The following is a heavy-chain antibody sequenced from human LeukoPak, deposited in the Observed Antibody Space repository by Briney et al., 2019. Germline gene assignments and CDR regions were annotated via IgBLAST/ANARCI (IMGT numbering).Heavy chain of an antibody. CDR3: ARDGTSTDDY. CDR1: GYTFGNFG. D-gene: IGHD2-2*01. Sequence: ASVKVSCKASGYTFGNFGINWVRQAPGQVLEWIAWISGNNDNPNYGQKFQGRFTVTTDSSTSTAYMELRNLRSDDTAVYYCARDGTSTDDYWGQGTLVTVSS. V-gene: IGHV1-18*01. CDR2: ISGNNDNP. J-gene: IGHJ4*02.